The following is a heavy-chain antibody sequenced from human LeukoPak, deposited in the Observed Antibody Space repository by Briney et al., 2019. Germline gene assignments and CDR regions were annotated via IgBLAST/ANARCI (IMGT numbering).Heavy chain of an antibody. J-gene: IGHJ4*02. Sequence: GGSLRLSCAASGFTFSSYSMNWVRQAPGKGLEWVSSISSSSSYIYYADSVKGRFTISRDNAKNSLYLQMNSLRAEDTAVYYCARDQKAVVVAAAVDYRGQGTLVTVSS. V-gene: IGHV3-21*01. CDR3: ARDQKAVVVAAAVDY. CDR2: ISSSSSYI. D-gene: IGHD2-15*01. CDR1: GFTFSSYS.